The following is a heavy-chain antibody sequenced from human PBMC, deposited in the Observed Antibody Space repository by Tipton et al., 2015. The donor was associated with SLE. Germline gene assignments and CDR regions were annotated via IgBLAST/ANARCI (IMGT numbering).Heavy chain of an antibody. J-gene: IGHJ3*01. CDR1: GGSISSYY. V-gene: IGHV4-59*01. Sequence: TLSLTCTVSGGSISSYYWSWIRQPPGKGLEWIGYIYYSWSTNYNPSFKSRVTISVDASRNQFSLKLSSVTAADSAVYYCARAQGELDAFDLWGQATMVTVST. D-gene: IGHD3-10*01. CDR3: ARAQGELDAFDL. CDR2: IYYSWST.